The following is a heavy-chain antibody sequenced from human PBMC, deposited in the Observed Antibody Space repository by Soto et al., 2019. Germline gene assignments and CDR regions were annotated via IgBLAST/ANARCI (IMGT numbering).Heavy chain of an antibody. Sequence: GESLKISCKGPGHLFNNHWIGWVRQTPGKGLEWMGLIFTRDSETKTSPSFQGHVSLSVDNSINTVYLQWTSLKTTDTGIYFCARGYFDSGHGYDLWGQGTLVTVSS. CDR2: IFTRDSET. V-gene: IGHV5-51*01. CDR1: GHLFNNHW. CDR3: ARGYFDSGHGYDL. J-gene: IGHJ5*02. D-gene: IGHD3-10*01.